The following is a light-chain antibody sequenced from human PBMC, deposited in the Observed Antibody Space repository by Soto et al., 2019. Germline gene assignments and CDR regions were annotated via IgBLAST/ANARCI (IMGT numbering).Light chain of an antibody. CDR3: QQYYSTPPT. CDR1: QSVLYSSNNKNY. Sequence: DIVMTQSPDSLAVSLGERATINCKSSQSVLYSSNNKNYLAWYQQKPEQPPKLLIYWASTRESGVPDRFSGSGYGTDFTLTISRLQAEDVAVYYCQQYYSTPPTFGQGTRV. V-gene: IGKV4-1*01. J-gene: IGKJ1*01. CDR2: WAS.